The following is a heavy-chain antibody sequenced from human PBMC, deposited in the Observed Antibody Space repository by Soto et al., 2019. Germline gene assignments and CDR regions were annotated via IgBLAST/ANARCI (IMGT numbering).Heavy chain of an antibody. J-gene: IGHJ6*02. D-gene: IGHD1-26*01. V-gene: IGHV3-11*01. CDR1: GFTFSDYY. CDR2: ISASSSTI. CDR3: ARRGGSSSHYFFYAMDV. Sequence: QVQLVESGGGLVKPGGSLRLSCAASGFTFSDYYMNWVRRAPGKGLEWVAYISASSSTIFYGDSVKGRFTISRDNAKNSLSLQMDSLRAEDTGVYYCARRGGSSSHYFFYAMDVWGQGTTVTVS.